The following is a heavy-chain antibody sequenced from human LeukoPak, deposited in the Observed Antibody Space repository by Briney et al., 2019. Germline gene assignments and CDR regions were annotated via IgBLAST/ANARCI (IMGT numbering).Heavy chain of an antibody. D-gene: IGHD6-13*01. V-gene: IGHV1-18*01. Sequence: ASVTVSCKALGYTFMSYGINWVRQAPGQGLEWMGWISTYDGNTNYAQKFQGRVTMTTDTSTSTAYMELRSLRFDDTGVYYCARPYRISWYYPAGVWGQGTPVTVSS. CDR1: GYTFMSYG. CDR3: ARPYRISWYYPAGV. J-gene: IGHJ4*02. CDR2: ISTYDGNT.